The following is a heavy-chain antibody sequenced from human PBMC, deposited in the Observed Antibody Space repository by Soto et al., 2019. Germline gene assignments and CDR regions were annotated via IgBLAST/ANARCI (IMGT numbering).Heavy chain of an antibody. CDR2: VSAGGDMT. Sequence: DVQLLESGGHLVQPGGSLRLSCAASGFTFSSYAMSWVRQAPGPGLEWVSSVSAGGDMTYYSDSVKGRFTISRDNTHNALFLQMNSLRIEDTALYYCARGDRGGSGSPASYYYSGLDVWGQGTTVTVS. CDR1: GFTFSSYA. J-gene: IGHJ6*02. V-gene: IGHV3-23*01. D-gene: IGHD3-10*01. CDR3: ARGDRGGSGSPASYYYSGLDV.